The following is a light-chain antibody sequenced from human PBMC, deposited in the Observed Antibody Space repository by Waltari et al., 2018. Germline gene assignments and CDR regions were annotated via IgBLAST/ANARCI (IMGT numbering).Light chain of an antibody. J-gene: IGKJ2*01. CDR3: QHYDNYPVA. CDR1: KSISIW. CDR2: KSS. Sequence: DIQMTQSPSTLSASVGDRVSITCRASKSISIWLAWYQQRSGKAPNLLISKSSSLESGVPSRFSGSGSGTEFTLTITNLHPDDFATYYCQHYDNYPVAFGQGTKLEIK. V-gene: IGKV1-5*03.